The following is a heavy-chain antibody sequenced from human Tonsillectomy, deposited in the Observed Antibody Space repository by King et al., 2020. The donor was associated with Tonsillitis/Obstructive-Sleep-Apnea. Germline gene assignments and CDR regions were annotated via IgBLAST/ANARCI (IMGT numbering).Heavy chain of an antibody. CDR1: GITFSSYA. V-gene: IGHV3-23*04. J-gene: IGHJ4*02. CDR3: AKAMVQGIIITIFDY. Sequence: VQLVESGGGLVQPGGSLRLSCAASGITFSSYAMSWVRQAPGKGLEWVSTISGGGGSTYYADSVKGLFTISRDNSKNKLYLQMNRLRAEYTAVYYCAKAMVQGIIITIFDYWGQGTLVTVSS. D-gene: IGHD3-10*01. CDR2: ISGGGGST.